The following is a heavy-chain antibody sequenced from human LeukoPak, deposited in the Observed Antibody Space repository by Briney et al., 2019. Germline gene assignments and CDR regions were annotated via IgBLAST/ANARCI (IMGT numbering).Heavy chain of an antibody. D-gene: IGHD1-1*01. CDR2: LLVDGNT. V-gene: IGHV4-38-2*01. Sequence: SETLSLTCAVSGSGYHWGWVRQSPEKGREWIGTLLVDGNTVYNPSLKSRVAISEDTSNNHFSLRVTSVTAADTAVYYCARVNLSNLERRTPYFYFDLWGRGTLVTVSS. CDR1: GSGYH. CDR3: ARVNLSNLERRTPYFYFDL. J-gene: IGHJ2*01.